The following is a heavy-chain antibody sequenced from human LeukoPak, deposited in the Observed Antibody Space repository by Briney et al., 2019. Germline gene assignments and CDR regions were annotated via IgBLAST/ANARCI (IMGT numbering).Heavy chain of an antibody. J-gene: IGHJ3*02. Sequence: GGSLRLSCAASGFTFSSYSMNCVRQAPGKGLEWVANIKQDGSEKYYVDSVKGRFTISRDNAKNSLYLQMNSLRAEDTAVYYCARRVTMVRDDAFDIWGQGTMVTVSS. CDR3: ARRVTMVRDDAFDI. D-gene: IGHD3-10*01. CDR2: IKQDGSEK. V-gene: IGHV3-7*01. CDR1: GFTFSSYS.